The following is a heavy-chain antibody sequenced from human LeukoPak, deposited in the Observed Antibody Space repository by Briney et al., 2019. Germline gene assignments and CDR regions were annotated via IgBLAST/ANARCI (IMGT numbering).Heavy chain of an antibody. J-gene: IGHJ5*02. Sequence: SETLSLTCVVFGGSLSGDYWSWIRQPPGKGLEWLGEINHSGSTNYNPSLKSRVTISIDTSKNQFYLKLSSVTAADTAVYYCARRYVYYGSGSYFGLNWFDPWGQGTLVTVSS. D-gene: IGHD3-10*01. V-gene: IGHV4-34*01. CDR3: ARRYVYYGSGSYFGLNWFDP. CDR2: INHSGST. CDR1: GGSLSGDY.